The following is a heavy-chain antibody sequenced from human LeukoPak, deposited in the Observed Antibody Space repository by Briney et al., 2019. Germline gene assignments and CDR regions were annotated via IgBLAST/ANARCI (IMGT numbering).Heavy chain of an antibody. D-gene: IGHD3-22*01. CDR1: GYIFTSYW. CDR3: ARLKGYYDSSGSLFDY. Sequence: GESLKISCKGSGYIFTSYWIGWVRQMPGKGLEWMGIIYPGDSDTRYSPSFQGQVTISADKSISTAYLQWSSLEASDTAMYYCARLKGYYDSSGSLFDYWGQGTLVTVSS. J-gene: IGHJ4*02. CDR2: IYPGDSDT. V-gene: IGHV5-51*01.